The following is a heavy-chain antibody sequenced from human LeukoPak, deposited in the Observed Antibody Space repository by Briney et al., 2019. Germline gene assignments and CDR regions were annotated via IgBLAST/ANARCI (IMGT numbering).Heavy chain of an antibody. CDR2: INHDGNVN. CDR3: ARGGGLDV. J-gene: IGHJ6*02. D-gene: IGHD3-16*01. Sequence: GGSLRLSCAASGFTFSSYWMNWARQAPGKGLEWVASINHDGNVNYYVDSVKGRFTISRDNAKNSLYLQMSNLRAEDTAVHFCARGGGLDVWGQGATVTVSS. V-gene: IGHV3-7*03. CDR1: GFTFSSYW.